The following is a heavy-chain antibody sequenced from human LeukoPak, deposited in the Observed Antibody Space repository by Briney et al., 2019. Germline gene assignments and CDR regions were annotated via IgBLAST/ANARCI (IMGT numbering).Heavy chain of an antibody. D-gene: IGHD3-10*01. V-gene: IGHV4-59*01. CDR3: ARVFYYGSGTFDL. Sequence: KSSETLSLTCTVSGGSIDSNSWTWIRQPPGKGLEWIGYIYYSGSTTYNPSLRSRVTISVDTSKNQFSLRLSSVTAADTAVYYCARVFYYGSGTFDLWGRGTLVTVSS. CDR1: GGSIDSNS. CDR2: IYYSGST. J-gene: IGHJ2*01.